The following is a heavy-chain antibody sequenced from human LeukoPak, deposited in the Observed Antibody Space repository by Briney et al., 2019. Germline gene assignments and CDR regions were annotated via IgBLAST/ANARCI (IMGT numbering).Heavy chain of an antibody. V-gene: IGHV1-46*01. CDR1: GYTFTSYY. D-gene: IGHD4-11*01. CDR2: INPSGGST. CDR3: AREHKADYSDFDN. Sequence: GASVKVSCTASGYTFTSYYMHWVRQAPGQGLEWMGIINPSGGSTSYAQKFQGRVTMTRDTSTSTVYMELSSLRSEDTAVYYCAREHKADYSDFDNWGQGTLVTVSS. J-gene: IGHJ4*02.